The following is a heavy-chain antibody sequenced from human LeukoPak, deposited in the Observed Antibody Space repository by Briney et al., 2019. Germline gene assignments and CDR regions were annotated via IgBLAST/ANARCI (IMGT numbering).Heavy chain of an antibody. Sequence: GGSLRLSCAASGFSFSTYYVNWVRQAPGKGLEWVSCISSSSTYIYYADSVRGRFAIYRDNAKNSLYLQMNSLRAEDTAVYYCARENHGSFDYWGQGSLVTVSS. V-gene: IGHV3-21*01. CDR1: GFSFSTYY. CDR3: ARENHGSFDY. J-gene: IGHJ4*02. D-gene: IGHD1-14*01. CDR2: ISSSSTYI.